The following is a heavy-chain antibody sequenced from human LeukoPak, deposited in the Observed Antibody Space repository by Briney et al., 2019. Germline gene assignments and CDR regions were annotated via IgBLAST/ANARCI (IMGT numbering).Heavy chain of an antibody. Sequence: ASVKVSCKASGYSFSTHWMHWVRQAPGQGLEWMGIINPSGGFTSYAQKLQGRVTITRNTSISTAYMELSSLRSEDTAVYYCARGVGFGELFDYYYYMDVWGKGTTVTVSS. J-gene: IGHJ6*03. CDR1: GYSFSTHW. D-gene: IGHD3-10*01. CDR3: ARGVGFGELFDYYYYMDV. CDR2: INPSGGFT. V-gene: IGHV1-46*01.